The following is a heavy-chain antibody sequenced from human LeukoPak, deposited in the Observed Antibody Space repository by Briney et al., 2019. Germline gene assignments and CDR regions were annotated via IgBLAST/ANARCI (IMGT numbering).Heavy chain of an antibody. D-gene: IGHD1-7*01. CDR2: IIPIFGTA. Sequence: SVKVSCKASGGTFSSDAISWVRQAPGQGLEWMGGIIPIFGTANYAQKFQGRVTITTDESTSTAYMELSSLRSEDTAVYYCASSSNWNYIMAYWGQGTLVTVSS. J-gene: IGHJ4*02. CDR3: ASSSNWNYIMAY. CDR1: GGTFSSDA. V-gene: IGHV1-69*05.